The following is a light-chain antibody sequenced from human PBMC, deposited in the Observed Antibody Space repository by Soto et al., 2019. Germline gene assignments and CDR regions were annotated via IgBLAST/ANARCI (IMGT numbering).Light chain of an antibody. CDR2: KTD. CDR1: SANLARNS. Sequence: QSVLTQPPSASGNPGQRVTISCSGSSANLARNSVNWYQQFPGTAPKLLIHKTDQRPSGVPDRFSGSKSGTSASLAITGLQSEDEGDYYCASWDDSLNILVFGGGTMLTVL. J-gene: IGLJ3*02. V-gene: IGLV1-44*01. CDR3: ASWDDSLNILV.